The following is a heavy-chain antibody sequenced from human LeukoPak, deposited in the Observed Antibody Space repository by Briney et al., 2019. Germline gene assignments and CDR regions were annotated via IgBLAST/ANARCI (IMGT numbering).Heavy chain of an antibody. D-gene: IGHD5-12*01. CDR3: ARADIVATIEFDY. CDR2: IYYSGST. V-gene: IGHV4-39*07. CDR1: GGSISSSSYY. J-gene: IGHJ4*02. Sequence: PSETLSLTCTVSGGSISSSSYYWGWIRQPPGKGLEWIGSIYYSGSTYYNPSLKSRVTISVDTSKNQFSLKLSSVTAADTAVYYCARADIVATIEFDYWGQGTLVTVSS.